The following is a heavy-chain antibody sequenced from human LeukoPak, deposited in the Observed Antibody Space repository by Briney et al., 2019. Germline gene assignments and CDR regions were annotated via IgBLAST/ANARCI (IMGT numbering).Heavy chain of an antibody. V-gene: IGHV4-59*08. CDR3: ARQPISGWDFDH. Sequence: SETLSLTCTVSGVSISGHYWSWIRLPPGKGLEWIGYISHSGDTKYSPSLKSRVTISLDTSKNQFSLTVNSVTAADTAVYYRARQPISGWDFDHWGQGTLVTVSS. D-gene: IGHD6-19*01. J-gene: IGHJ4*02. CDR2: ISHSGDT. CDR1: GVSISGHY.